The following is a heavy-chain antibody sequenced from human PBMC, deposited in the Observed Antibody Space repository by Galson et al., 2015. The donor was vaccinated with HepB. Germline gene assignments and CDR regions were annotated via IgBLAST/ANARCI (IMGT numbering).Heavy chain of an antibody. D-gene: IGHD3-9*01. CDR1: GYTFTSYD. CDR2: MNPNSGNT. Sequence: SVKVSCKASGYTFTSYDINWVRQATGQGLEWMGWMNPNSGNTGYAQKFQGRVTMTRNTSISTAYMELSSLGSEDTAVYYCASTLRYSPAPFDYWGQGTLVTVSS. J-gene: IGHJ4*02. CDR3: ASTLRYSPAPFDY. V-gene: IGHV1-8*01.